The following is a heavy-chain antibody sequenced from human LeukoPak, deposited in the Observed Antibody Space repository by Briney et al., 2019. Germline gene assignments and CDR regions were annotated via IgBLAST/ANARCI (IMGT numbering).Heavy chain of an antibody. Sequence: GGSLRLYCAASGFTFSSYALSWVRQVPGMGLEWVSGITVSGGSTYYADSVKGRFTISRDNSKNTLYLQMNSLRAEDTAVYFCAKDDGGSVTTTDFEYWGQGTLVTVSS. V-gene: IGHV3-23*01. D-gene: IGHD4-17*01. CDR3: AKDDGGSVTTTDFEY. J-gene: IGHJ4*02. CDR1: GFTFSSYA. CDR2: ITVSGGST.